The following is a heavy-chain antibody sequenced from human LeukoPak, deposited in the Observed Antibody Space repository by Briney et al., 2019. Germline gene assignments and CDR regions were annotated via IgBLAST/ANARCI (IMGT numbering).Heavy chain of an antibody. Sequence: GRSLRLSCAASGFTFSSYVMHWVRQAPGKGLEWVAIISYDGSNEYYADSVKGRFTSSRDNSKNTLYLQMNSLRAGDTAVYYCAKGSKLVVITRDHYMAVWGKGTTVTISS. V-gene: IGHV3-30*04. CDR2: ISYDGSNE. CDR3: AKGSKLVVITRDHYMAV. CDR1: GFTFSSYV. D-gene: IGHD3-22*01. J-gene: IGHJ6*03.